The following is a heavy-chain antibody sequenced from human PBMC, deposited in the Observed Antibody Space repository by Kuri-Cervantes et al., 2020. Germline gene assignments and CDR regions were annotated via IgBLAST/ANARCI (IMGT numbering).Heavy chain of an antibody. D-gene: IGHD3/OR15-3a*01. CDR1: GYRFTSHG. Sequence: ASVKVSCKTSGYRFTSHGIGWVRQAPGQGLEWMGWISTYNGNTNYGRKFKGRVTMTTDTFTATAYMELSRLRSDDTAVYYCARWTGEIDSSYFDYWGQGTLVTVSS. J-gene: IGHJ4*02. V-gene: IGHV1-18*01. CDR3: ARWTGEIDSSYFDY. CDR2: ISTYNGNT.